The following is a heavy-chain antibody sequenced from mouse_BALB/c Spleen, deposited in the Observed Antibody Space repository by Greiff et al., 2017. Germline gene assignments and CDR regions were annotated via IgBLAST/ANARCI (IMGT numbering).Heavy chain of an antibody. CDR2: IWSGGST. J-gene: IGHJ2*01. CDR3: ARNADYAPFDY. CDR1: GFSLTSYG. Sequence: QVQLKESGPGLVQPSQSLSITCTVSGFSLTSYGVHWVRQSPGKGLEWLGVIWSGGSTDYNAAFISRLSISKDNSKSQVFFKMNSLQADDTAIYYCARNADYAPFDYRGQGTTLTVSS. V-gene: IGHV2-4-1*01. D-gene: IGHD2-4*01.